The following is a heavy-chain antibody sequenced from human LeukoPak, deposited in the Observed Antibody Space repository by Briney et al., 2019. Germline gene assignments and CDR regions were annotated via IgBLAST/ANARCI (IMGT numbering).Heavy chain of an antibody. CDR3: VPEGFDS. J-gene: IGHJ3*02. Sequence: GGSLRLSCAISGFTFSRFAMNWVRQAPGQGLEWISIISGSGSSAYYADSVKGRFIISRDNFKNTVNLEMSSLRVEDTAVYYCVPEGFDSWGQGKMVTVSS. V-gene: IGHV3-23*01. CDR1: GFTFSRFA. CDR2: ISGSGSSA.